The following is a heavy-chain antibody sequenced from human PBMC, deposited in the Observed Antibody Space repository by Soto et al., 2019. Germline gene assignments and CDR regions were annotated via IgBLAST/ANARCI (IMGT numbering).Heavy chain of an antibody. CDR2: INHGGST. J-gene: IGHJ6*02. D-gene: IGHD2-15*01. CDR1: VGSLSGAN. Sequence: QVQLHQWGAGLLKPSETLSLTCSVKVGSLSGANWNWIRQSPGKGLEWIGEINHGGSTKDNPSPKNRVTIDLQTSKNPFSMTLTSVTAADTAVYYCARGDQGHLVVMEYVRYGMDVWGQGTTVTVS. V-gene: IGHV4-34*01. CDR3: ARGDQGHLVVMEYVRYGMDV.